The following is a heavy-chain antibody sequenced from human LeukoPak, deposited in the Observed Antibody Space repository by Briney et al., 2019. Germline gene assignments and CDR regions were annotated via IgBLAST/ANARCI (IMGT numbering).Heavy chain of an antibody. J-gene: IGHJ4*02. Sequence: VKVSCKASGYTFTAYYMHWVRQAPGQGLEWMGWINPNSGGTNYAQKFQGRVTMTRDTSISTAYMELSSLRSDDTAVYYCARARTYCGGDCSYFDFWGQGTLVTVSS. CDR2: INPNSGGT. V-gene: IGHV1-2*02. CDR3: ARARTYCGGDCSYFDF. CDR1: GYTFTAYY. D-gene: IGHD2-21*02.